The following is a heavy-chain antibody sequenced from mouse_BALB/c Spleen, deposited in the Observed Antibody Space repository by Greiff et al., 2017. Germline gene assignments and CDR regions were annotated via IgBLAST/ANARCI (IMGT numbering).Heavy chain of an antibody. CDR3: ARGRSSYGYFDV. Sequence: QVQLQQSGAELAKPGASVKMSCKASGYTFTSYWMHWVKQRPGQGLEWIGYINPSTGYTEYNQKFKDKATLTADKSSSTAYMQLSSLTSEDSAVYYCARGRSSYGYFDVWGAGTTATVSS. CDR1: GYTFTSYW. D-gene: IGHD1-1*01. J-gene: IGHJ1*01. V-gene: IGHV1-7*01. CDR2: INPSTGYT.